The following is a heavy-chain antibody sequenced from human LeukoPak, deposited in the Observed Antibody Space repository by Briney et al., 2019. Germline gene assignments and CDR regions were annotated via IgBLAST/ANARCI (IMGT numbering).Heavy chain of an antibody. V-gene: IGHV3-48*03. Sequence: GGSLRLSCAASGFTFSAYHINWVRQAPGKGLEWISYISTTGTTIHYADSVKGRFAISRDNALNSLYLQMNSLRAEDTAIYYCARSIPYGTTWYGRSDYWGQGTLVTVSS. CDR3: ARSIPYGTTWYGRSDY. CDR1: GFTFSAYH. J-gene: IGHJ4*02. D-gene: IGHD6-13*01. CDR2: ISTTGTTI.